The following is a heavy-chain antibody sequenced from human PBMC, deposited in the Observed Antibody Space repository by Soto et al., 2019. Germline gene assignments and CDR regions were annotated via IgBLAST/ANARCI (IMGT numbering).Heavy chain of an antibody. CDR1: GFTFSSYA. CDR3: AKLVQAGTGP. Sequence: GGSLRLSCAASGFTFSSYAMSWVRQAPGKGLEWVSGISGSGGSTYYADSVKGRFTISRDSSKNTLFLQMNSLRAEDTAVYYCAKLVQAGTGPWGKGTLVTVSS. D-gene: IGHD6-19*01. CDR2: ISGSGGST. V-gene: IGHV3-23*01. J-gene: IGHJ5*02.